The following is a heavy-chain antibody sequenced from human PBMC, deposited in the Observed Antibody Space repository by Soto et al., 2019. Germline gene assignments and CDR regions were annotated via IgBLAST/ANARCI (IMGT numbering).Heavy chain of an antibody. V-gene: IGHV3-30-3*01. CDR1: GFTFSSYA. CDR2: ISYDGSNK. CDR3: ARVLWFGELLLDYFDY. Sequence: GGSLRLSCAASGFTFSSYAMHWVRQAPGKGLEWVAVISYDGSNKYYADSVKGRFTISRDNSKNTLYLQMNSLRAEDTAVYYCARVLWFGELLLDYFDYWGQGTLVTVSS. J-gene: IGHJ4*02. D-gene: IGHD3-10*01.